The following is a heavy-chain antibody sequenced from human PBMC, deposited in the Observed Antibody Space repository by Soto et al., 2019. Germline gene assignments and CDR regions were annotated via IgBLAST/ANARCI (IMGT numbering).Heavy chain of an antibody. J-gene: IGHJ4*02. V-gene: IGHV5-51*01. CDR2: VYPGDPDI. D-gene: IGHD2-21*02. CDR3: ASATYCGGDCYSEHDY. Sequence: GESLKISCEASGYFFTHFWIGWVRQMPGKGLEWMGYVYPGDPDIRYSPSFRGQVTISADKSISTAYLQWSSLRASDSGMYYCASATYCGGDCYSEHDYWGQGTLVTVSS. CDR1: GYFFTHFW.